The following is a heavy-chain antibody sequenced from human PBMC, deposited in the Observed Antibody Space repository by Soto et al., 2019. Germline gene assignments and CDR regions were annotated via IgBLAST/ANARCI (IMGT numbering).Heavy chain of an antibody. D-gene: IGHD3-22*01. Sequence: PSETLSLTCTVSGGSISSYYWSWIRQPPGKGLEWIGYIYFRGTTNYNPSLKSRVTMSADTSKNQSSLKLNSVTAADTAVYYCARMNYYDTSGYPFDYWGQGMMVTVSS. CDR3: ARMNYYDTSGYPFDY. J-gene: IGHJ4*02. CDR1: GGSISSYY. CDR2: IYFRGTT. V-gene: IGHV4-59*01.